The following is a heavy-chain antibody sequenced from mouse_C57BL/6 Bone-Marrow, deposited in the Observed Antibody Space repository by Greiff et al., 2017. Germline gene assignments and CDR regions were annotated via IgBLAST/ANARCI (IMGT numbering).Heavy chain of an antibody. Sequence: VKLQESGPELVKPGASVKISCKASGYAFSSSWMNWVKQRPGKGLEWIGRIYPGDGDTNYNGKFKGKATLTADKSSSTAYMQLSSLTSEDSAVYFCARAGDYDGYYGGYFDVWGTGTTVTVSS. D-gene: IGHD2-3*01. V-gene: IGHV1-82*01. CDR3: ARAGDYDGYYGGYFDV. CDR2: IYPGDGDT. J-gene: IGHJ1*03. CDR1: GYAFSSSW.